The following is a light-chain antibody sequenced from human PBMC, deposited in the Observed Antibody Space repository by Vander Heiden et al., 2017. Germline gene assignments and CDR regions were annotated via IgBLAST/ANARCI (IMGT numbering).Light chain of an antibody. Sequence: IWLTQSPVSLSLPPAARATLACRASQSLGTSLAWYQQQHRQPPRLLIYDAYNSATGIPARSSGSGSGTDFTLTISSLEPEDSAVYYSQHRSNWPPLLPFGPGT. V-gene: IGKV3-11*01. CDR2: DAY. J-gene: IGKJ3*01. CDR3: QHRSNWPPLLP. CDR1: QSLGTS.